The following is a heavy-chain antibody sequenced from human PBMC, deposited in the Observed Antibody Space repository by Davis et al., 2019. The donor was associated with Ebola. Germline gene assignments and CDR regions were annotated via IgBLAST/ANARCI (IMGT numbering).Heavy chain of an antibody. J-gene: IGHJ6*02. CDR1: GLTFSSYA. D-gene: IGHD2-2*02. V-gene: IGHV3-23*01. Sequence: GESLKISCAASGLTFSSYAMSWVRQAPGKGLEWVSTISGSGTYTYYADSVKGRFTISRDNSKDTLYLQMNSLRAEDTAVYYCAKLGCTSSSCYTGNFYYYYGMDVWGQGTTVTVSS. CDR2: ISGSGTYT. CDR3: AKLGCTSSSCYTGNFYYYYGMDV.